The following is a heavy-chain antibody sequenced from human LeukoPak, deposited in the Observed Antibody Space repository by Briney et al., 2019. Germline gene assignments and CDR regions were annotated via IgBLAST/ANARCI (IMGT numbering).Heavy chain of an antibody. CDR2: IRFDGSNK. CDR1: GFTFSTYG. D-gene: IGHD4-17*01. V-gene: IGHV3-30*02. J-gene: IGHJ4*02. CDR3: AKDSPVHGDYLIDY. Sequence: HPGGSLRLSCAASGFTFSTYGMHWVRQAPGKGLEWMSFIRFDGSNKYYADSVKGRFTISRDNSKNTLYLQMSSLRAEDTAVYYCAKDSPVHGDYLIDYWGQGTLVTVSS.